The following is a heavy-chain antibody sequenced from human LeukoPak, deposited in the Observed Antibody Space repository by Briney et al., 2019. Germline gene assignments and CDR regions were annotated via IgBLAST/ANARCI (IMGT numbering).Heavy chain of an antibody. Sequence: PGGSLRLSCTASGFTFGDYVMSWVRQAPGKGLEWVGFIRSKAYGGTTEYAASVKGRFTISRDDSKSIAYLQMNSLKTEDTAVYYCTRSSSWYGGYFDYWGQGTLVTVSS. CDR3: TRSSSWYGGYFDY. D-gene: IGHD6-13*01. CDR2: IRSKAYGGTT. CDR1: GFTFGDYV. J-gene: IGHJ4*02. V-gene: IGHV3-49*04.